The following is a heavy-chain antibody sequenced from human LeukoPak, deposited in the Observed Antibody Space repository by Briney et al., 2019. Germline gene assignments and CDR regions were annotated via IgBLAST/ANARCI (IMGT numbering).Heavy chain of an antibody. CDR1: GFTFSTYG. D-gene: IGHD3-16*01. CDR3: ARGGSKSPPGTSYYFAY. Sequence: GGSLRLSCAAPGFTFSTYGMHWVRQAPGEGLEWVAVIWYDGSNKYYADSVKGRFTIPRDNSKNMLYLEMDSLRAEATALYYCARGGSKSPPGTSYYFAYWGQGTLVTVSS. J-gene: IGHJ4*02. CDR2: IWYDGSNK. V-gene: IGHV3-33*01.